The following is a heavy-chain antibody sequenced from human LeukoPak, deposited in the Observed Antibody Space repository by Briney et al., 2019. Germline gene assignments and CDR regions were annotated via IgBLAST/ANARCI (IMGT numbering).Heavy chain of an antibody. CDR2: IHYSGST. CDR3: ARRSPPKYYDSNDFDI. V-gene: IGHV4-59*01. D-gene: IGHD3-22*01. Sequence: SETLSLTCTVSGDSISSYYWSWIRQPPGKGLECIGYIHYSGSTKFNPSLKSRVTISVDTSKNQFSLKLSSVTAADTAVYFCARRSPPKYYDSNDFDIWGQGTMVTVSS. CDR1: GDSISSYY. J-gene: IGHJ3*02.